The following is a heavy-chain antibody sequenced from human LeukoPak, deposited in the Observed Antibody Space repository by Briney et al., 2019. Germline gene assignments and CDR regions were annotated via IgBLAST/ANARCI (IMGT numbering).Heavy chain of an antibody. Sequence: ASVKVSCKASGYTFTGYYMHWVRQAPGQGLEWMGWINPNSGGTNYAQNFQGRVTMSRDTSISTAYMELSRLRSDDTAVYYCARGLRSGYDLFYWGQGTLVTVSS. V-gene: IGHV1-2*02. J-gene: IGHJ4*02. CDR2: INPNSGGT. CDR1: GYTFTGYY. D-gene: IGHD5-12*01. CDR3: ARGLRSGYDLFY.